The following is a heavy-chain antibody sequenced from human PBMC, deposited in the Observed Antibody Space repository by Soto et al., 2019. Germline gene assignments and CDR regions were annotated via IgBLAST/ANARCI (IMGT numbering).Heavy chain of an antibody. Sequence: ESGPTLVNPTQTLTLTCTFSGFSLSTSGMCVSWIRQPPGKALEWLALIDWDDDKYYSTSLKTRLTISKDTSKNQVVLTMTNMDPVDTATYYCARTPMYYDILTGYYLSPYYFDYWGQGTLVTVSS. CDR2: IDWDDDK. J-gene: IGHJ4*02. D-gene: IGHD3-9*01. CDR3: ARTPMYYDILTGYYLSPYYFDY. CDR1: GFSLSTSGMC. V-gene: IGHV2-70*01.